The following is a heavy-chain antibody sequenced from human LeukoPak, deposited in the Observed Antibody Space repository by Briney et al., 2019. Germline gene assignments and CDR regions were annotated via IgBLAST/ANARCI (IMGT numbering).Heavy chain of an antibody. Sequence: PGGSLRLSCAASGFIFSSYAMHWVRQAPGKGLEYVSAISSNGGTTYYANSVKGRFTISRDNSKNTLYLQMGSLRAEDKAVYYCARDRGNTGSYLYYFDYWGQGTLVTLSS. D-gene: IGHD1-26*01. CDR2: ISSNGGTT. CDR3: ARDRGNTGSYLYYFDY. V-gene: IGHV3-64*01. J-gene: IGHJ4*02. CDR1: GFIFSSYA.